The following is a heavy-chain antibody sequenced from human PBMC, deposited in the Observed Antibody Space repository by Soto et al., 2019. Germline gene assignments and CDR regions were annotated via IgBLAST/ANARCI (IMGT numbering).Heavy chain of an antibody. Sequence: PGGSLRLSCAASGFTFSSYEMNWVRQAPGKGLEWVSYISSSGSTIYYADSVKGRFTISRDNAKNSLYLQMNSLRAEDTAVYYCARDPSSIAVAGDYYYYCMDVWGQGTTVTVSS. V-gene: IGHV3-48*03. CDR1: GFTFSSYE. CDR2: ISSSGSTI. CDR3: ARDPSSIAVAGDYYYYCMDV. J-gene: IGHJ6*02. D-gene: IGHD6-19*01.